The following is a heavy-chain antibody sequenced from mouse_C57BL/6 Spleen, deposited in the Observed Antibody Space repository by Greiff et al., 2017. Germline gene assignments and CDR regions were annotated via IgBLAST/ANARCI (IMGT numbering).Heavy chain of an antibody. Sequence: VQLQQPGAELVRPGSSVKLSCKASGYTFTSYWMHWVKQRPIQGLEWIGNIDPSDSETHYNQKFKDKATLTVDKSSSTAYMQLSSLTSEDSAVYDGERSGGNNDYFDYWGQGTTLTVSS. J-gene: IGHJ2*01. CDR3: ERSGGNNDYFDY. CDR1: GYTFTSYW. CDR2: IDPSDSET. V-gene: IGHV1-52*01. D-gene: IGHD2-1*01.